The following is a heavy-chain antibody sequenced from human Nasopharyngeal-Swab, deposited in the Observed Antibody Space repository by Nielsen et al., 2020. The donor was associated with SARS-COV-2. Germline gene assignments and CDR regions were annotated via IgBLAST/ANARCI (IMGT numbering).Heavy chain of an antibody. J-gene: IGHJ3*02. D-gene: IGHD6-19*01. CDR2: ISSTGSTI. CDR1: GFTFSDYY. Sequence: GGSLRLSCAASGFTFSDYYMSWIRQAPGKGLDWVSYISSTGSTIYYADSVKGRVTISRDNAKNSLYLQMNSLRAEDTAVYYCARDRRPSSGWYSSAFDIWGQGTMVTVSS. CDR3: ARDRRPSSGWYSSAFDI. V-gene: IGHV3-11*04.